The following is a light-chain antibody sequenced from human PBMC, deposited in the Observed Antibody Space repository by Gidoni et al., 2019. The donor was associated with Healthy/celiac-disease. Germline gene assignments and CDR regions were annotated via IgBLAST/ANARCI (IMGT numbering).Light chain of an antibody. CDR3: QQYGSSPPRFT. J-gene: IGKJ3*01. Sequence: EIVLTPSPGTLSLSPGERATLSCRASHSVSSSYLAWYQPKPGQAPRLLIYGASSRATGIPDRFSGSGSGTDFTLTISRLEPEDFAVYYCQQYGSSPPRFTFGPGTKVDIK. CDR1: HSVSSSY. V-gene: IGKV3-20*01. CDR2: GAS.